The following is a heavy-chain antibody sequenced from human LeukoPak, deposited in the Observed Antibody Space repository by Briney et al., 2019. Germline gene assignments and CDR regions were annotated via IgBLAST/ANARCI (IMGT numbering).Heavy chain of an antibody. V-gene: IGHV1-8*01. Sequence: ASVKVSCKASGYTFTSYDINWARQATGQGLEWMGWMNPNSGNTGYAQKFQGRVTMTRNTSISTAYMELRSLRSDDTAVYFCARGGVKELWPSPFDCWGQGTLVTVSS. J-gene: IGHJ4*02. CDR3: ARGGVKELWPSPFDC. CDR1: GYTFTSYD. D-gene: IGHD5-18*01. CDR2: MNPNSGNT.